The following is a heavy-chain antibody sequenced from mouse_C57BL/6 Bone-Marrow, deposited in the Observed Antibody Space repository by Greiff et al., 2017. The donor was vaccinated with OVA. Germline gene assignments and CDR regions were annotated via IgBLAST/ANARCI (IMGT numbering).Heavy chain of an antibody. Sequence: DVQLQESGAELVRPGASVKLSCTASGFNIKDYYMHWVKQRPEQGLEWIGRIDPEDGDTEYAPKFQGKATMTADTSSNTAYLQLSSLTSEDTAVYYGPVSYGSSYYYAMDYWGQGTSVTVSS. CDR1: GFNIKDYY. D-gene: IGHD1-1*01. CDR3: PVSYGSSYYYAMDY. J-gene: IGHJ4*01. CDR2: IDPEDGDT. V-gene: IGHV14-1*01.